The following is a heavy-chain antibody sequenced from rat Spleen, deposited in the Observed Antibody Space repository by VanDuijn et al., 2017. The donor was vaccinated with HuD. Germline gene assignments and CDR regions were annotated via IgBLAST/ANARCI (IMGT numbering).Heavy chain of an antibody. D-gene: IGHD1-4*01. V-gene: IGHV5-29*01. CDR3: TRHDYPGVTTNWLAY. Sequence: EVQLVESDGGLVQPGRSLKLSCAASGFTFSDYYMAWVRQAPTKGLEWVATIGYDGISTYYRDSVRGRFTISSDNAKTTLFLQMDSLKSEDTATYYCTRHDYPGVTTNWLAYWGQGTLVTVSS. J-gene: IGHJ3*01. CDR1: GFTFSDYY. CDR2: IGYDGIST.